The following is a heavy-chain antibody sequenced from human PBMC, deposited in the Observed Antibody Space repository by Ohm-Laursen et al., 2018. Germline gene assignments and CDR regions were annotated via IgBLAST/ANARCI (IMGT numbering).Heavy chain of an antibody. J-gene: IGHJ2*01. CDR2: ISSSSSYI. V-gene: IGHV3-21*01. CDR3: ARDTVVINPHWYFDL. D-gene: IGHD3-22*01. Sequence: SLRLSCAASGFTFSSYSMNWVRQAPGKGLEWVSSISSSSSYIYYADSVKGRFTISRDNAKNSLYLQMNSLRAEDTAVYYCARDTVVINPHWYFDLWGRGTLVTVSS. CDR1: GFTFSSYS.